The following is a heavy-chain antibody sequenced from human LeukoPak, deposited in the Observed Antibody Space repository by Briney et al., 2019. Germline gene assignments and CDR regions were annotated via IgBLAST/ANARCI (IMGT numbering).Heavy chain of an antibody. CDR1: GYTFTSYY. V-gene: IGHV1-46*01. CDR3: ARVDGSPGVIDY. J-gene: IGHJ4*02. D-gene: IGHD5-24*01. CDR2: INPSGGST. Sequence: GAPVKVSCKASGYTFTSYYMHWVRQAPGQGLEWMGIINPSGGSTSYAQKFQGRVTMTRDTSTSTVYMELSSLRSEDTAVYYCARVDGSPGVIDYWGQGTLVTVSS.